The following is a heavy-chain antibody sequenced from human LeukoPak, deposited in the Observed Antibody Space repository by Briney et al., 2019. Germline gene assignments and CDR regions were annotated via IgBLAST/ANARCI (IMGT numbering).Heavy chain of an antibody. J-gene: IGHJ4*02. CDR3: AREQWELRRGTYYFDY. CDR1: GFISSRYW. D-gene: IGHD1-26*01. V-gene: IGHV3-7*05. CDR2: IKKDGSEK. Sequence: GGSLRLSCAPSGFISSRYWMSWVSQAAGEGMEWVANIKKDGSEKYYVDSVEGRLTISRDNAKNSLYLQMNSLRAEDTAVYYCAREQWELRRGTYYFDYWGQGTLVSVSS.